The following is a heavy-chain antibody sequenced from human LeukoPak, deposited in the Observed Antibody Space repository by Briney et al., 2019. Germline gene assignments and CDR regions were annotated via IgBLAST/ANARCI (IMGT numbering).Heavy chain of an antibody. Sequence: GGSLRLSCAASGFTFSSYAMSWVRQAPGKGLEWVSAISNSDDKTYYADSVKGRFTISRDNSKNTLHLQMHSLRVEDTAVYYCAKAYIPYYYGMDVWDQGTTVTVSS. CDR2: ISNSDDKT. D-gene: IGHD1-14*01. V-gene: IGHV3-23*01. CDR1: GFTFSSYA. CDR3: AKAYIPYYYGMDV. J-gene: IGHJ6*02.